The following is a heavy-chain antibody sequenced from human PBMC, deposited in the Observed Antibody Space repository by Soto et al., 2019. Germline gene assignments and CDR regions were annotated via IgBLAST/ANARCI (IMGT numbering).Heavy chain of an antibody. Sequence: GGSLRLSCAASGFTFSSYSMNWVRQAPGKGLEWVSYISSSSSTIYYADSVKGRFTISRDNAKNSLYLQMNSLRDEDTAVYYCARDRHSSSWFALFDYRGQGTLVTVSS. D-gene: IGHD6-13*01. J-gene: IGHJ4*02. CDR2: ISSSSSTI. V-gene: IGHV3-48*02. CDR3: ARDRHSSSWFALFDY. CDR1: GFTFSSYS.